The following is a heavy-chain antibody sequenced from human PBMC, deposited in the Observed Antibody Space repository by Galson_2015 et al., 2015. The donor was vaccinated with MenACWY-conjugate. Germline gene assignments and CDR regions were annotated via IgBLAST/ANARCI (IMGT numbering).Heavy chain of an antibody. CDR1: GFTVSSGY. V-gene: IGHV3-66*01. D-gene: IGHD6-25*01. J-gene: IGHJ4*02. CDR3: ARGGGGRFDY. Sequence: SLRLSCAASGFTVSSGYMSWVRQAPGKGLEWVSVIYSGGSTYYADSVKGRFTISRDSSKNTLYLQMNSLRPEDTAVFYCARGGGGRFDYWGQGALVTVSS. CDR2: IYSGGST.